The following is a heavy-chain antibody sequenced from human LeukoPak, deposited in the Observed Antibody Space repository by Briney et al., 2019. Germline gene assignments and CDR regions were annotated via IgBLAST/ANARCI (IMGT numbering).Heavy chain of an antibody. D-gene: IGHD5-18*01. CDR3: ARVEGEDTAMFY. V-gene: IGHV4-30-4*01. CDR1: GGSNSSGGYY. Sequence: SLTCTVSGGSNSSGGYYWGWIRPPPGKGLGWIGYIYYSGSTYYNPSLKSRVTISVDTSKNQFSLKLSSVTAADTAVYYCARVEGEDTAMFYWGQGTLVTVSS. CDR2: IYYSGST. J-gene: IGHJ4*02.